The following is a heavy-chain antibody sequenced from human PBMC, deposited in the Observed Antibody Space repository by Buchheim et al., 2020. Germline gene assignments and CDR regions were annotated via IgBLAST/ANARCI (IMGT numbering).Heavy chain of an antibody. D-gene: IGHD5-18*01. Sequence: QVQLVESGGGVVQPGRSLRLSCAASGFTFSSYGMHWVRQAPGKGLEWVAVIWYDGSNKYYADSVKGRFTISRDNSKNTLYLQMNSLRAEDTAVYYCAKDTAMEKDYYYYYGMDVWGQGTT. V-gene: IGHV3-33*06. CDR2: IWYDGSNK. J-gene: IGHJ6*02. CDR3: AKDTAMEKDYYYYYGMDV. CDR1: GFTFSSYG.